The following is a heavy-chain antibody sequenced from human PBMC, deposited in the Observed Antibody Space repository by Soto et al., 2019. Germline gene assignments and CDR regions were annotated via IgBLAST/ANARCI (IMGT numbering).Heavy chain of an antibody. CDR3: ARDKITGLFDY. CDR2: INHGGTS. Sequence: SETLSLTCTVSGGSISSAGYYWSWIRQHPGKGLEWIGEINHGGTSNYNPSLKSRVAISVDTSKNQFSLKLTSVTAADTAVYYCARDKITGLFDYWGQGTLVTVSS. CDR1: GGSISSAGYY. V-gene: IGHV4-39*07. D-gene: IGHD2-8*02. J-gene: IGHJ4*02.